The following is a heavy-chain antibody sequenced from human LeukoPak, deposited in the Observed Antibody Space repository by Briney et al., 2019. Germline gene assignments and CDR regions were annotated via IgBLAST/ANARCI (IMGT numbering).Heavy chain of an antibody. D-gene: IGHD5-12*01. Sequence: GGSLRLSCAASGFIFSSHWMSWVRQAPGKGLEWVANIKHDGSEKYYVDSVKGRFTTSRDNAKNSLYLQMNGLRAEDTAVYYCARGYRGYVFYDYWGQGILVTVSS. V-gene: IGHV3-7*04. CDR3: ARGYRGYVFYDY. CDR2: IKHDGSEK. J-gene: IGHJ4*02. CDR1: GFIFSSHW.